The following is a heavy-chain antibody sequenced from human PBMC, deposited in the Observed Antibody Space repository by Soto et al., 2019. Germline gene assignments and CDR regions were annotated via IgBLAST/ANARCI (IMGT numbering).Heavy chain of an antibody. CDR3: ARESEDLTSNFDY. J-gene: IGHJ4*02. CDR2: ISGTTKYI. V-gene: IGHV3-21*06. CDR1: GFTFTRYS. Sequence: PGGSLRLSCAASGFTFTRYSMNWVRQAPGKGLGWVSSISGTTKYIYYGDSMKGRFTISRDNAKNSLYLEMNSLRAEDTAVYYCARESEDLTSNFDYWGQGTLVTVS.